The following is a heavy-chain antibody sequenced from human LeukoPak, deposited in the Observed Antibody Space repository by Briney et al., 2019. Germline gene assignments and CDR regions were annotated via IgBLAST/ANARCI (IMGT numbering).Heavy chain of an antibody. CDR2: ISHDGSGK. D-gene: IGHD6-19*01. Sequence: PGSSLRLSCAASGFTFSDSGMHWVRQPPGRGLEWVAVISHDGSGKHSIDSVRGRFTISRDNSKSTLYLQMGSLRSEDTAVYYCAKDKASSWFDPWGQGTLVIVSS. CDR1: GFTFSDSG. CDR3: AKDKASSWFDP. J-gene: IGHJ5*02. V-gene: IGHV3-30*18.